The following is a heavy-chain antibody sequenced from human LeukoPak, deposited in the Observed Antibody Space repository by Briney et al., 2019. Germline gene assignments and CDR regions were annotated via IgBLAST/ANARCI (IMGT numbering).Heavy chain of an antibody. CDR2: INHSGST. D-gene: IGHD2-2*01. Sequence: PSKTLSLTCAVYGGSFSGYYWSWIRQPPGKGLEWIGEINHSGSTNYNPSLKSRVTISVDTSKNQFSLKLSSVTAADTAVYYCARGKRNGWYCSSTSCYGKGVPLNNWFDPWGQGTLVTVSS. CDR3: ARGKRNGWYCSSTSCYGKGVPLNNWFDP. J-gene: IGHJ5*02. V-gene: IGHV4-34*01. CDR1: GGSFSGYY.